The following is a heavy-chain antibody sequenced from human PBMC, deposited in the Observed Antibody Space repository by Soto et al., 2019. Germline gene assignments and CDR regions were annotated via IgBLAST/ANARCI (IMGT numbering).Heavy chain of an antibody. V-gene: IGHV4-59*01. CDR3: ARDSSSWYGSHNWFDP. CDR1: GGSISSYY. D-gene: IGHD6-13*01. CDR2: IYYSGST. Sequence: SETLSLTCTVSGGSISSYYWSWIRQPPGKGLEWIGYIYYSGSTNYNPSLKSRVTISVDTSKNQFSLKLSSVTAADTAVYYCARDSSSWYGSHNWFDPWGQGILVTVSS. J-gene: IGHJ5*02.